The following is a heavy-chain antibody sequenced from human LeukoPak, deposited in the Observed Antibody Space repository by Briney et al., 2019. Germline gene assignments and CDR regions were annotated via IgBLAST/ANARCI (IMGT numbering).Heavy chain of an antibody. CDR2: LHGSGDET. CDR3: AAKRMAGTGYYFES. V-gene: IGHV3-23*01. D-gene: IGHD6-19*01. CDR1: GVTFSSYA. Sequence: GGSLRLSRAASGVTFSSYAMNWVRQAPGKGLEWVSSLHGSGDETHYADSVKGRFTISRDNSKATLYLQMNSLRADDTALYYCAAKRMAGTGYYFESWGQGTLVTVSS. J-gene: IGHJ4*02.